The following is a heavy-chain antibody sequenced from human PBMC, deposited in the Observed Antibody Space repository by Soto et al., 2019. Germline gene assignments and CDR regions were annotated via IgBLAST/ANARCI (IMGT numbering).Heavy chain of an antibody. D-gene: IGHD2-2*01. CDR3: ARDPCSSTSCSYYYYYYMDV. Sequence: GGSLRLSCAASGFTFSSYSMNWVRQAPGKGLEWVSYISSSSSTIYYADSVKGRFTISRDNAKNSLYLQMNSLRAEDTAVYYCARDPCSSTSCSYYYYYYMDVWGKGTTVTVSS. V-gene: IGHV3-48*01. CDR2: ISSSSSTI. J-gene: IGHJ6*03. CDR1: GFTFSSYS.